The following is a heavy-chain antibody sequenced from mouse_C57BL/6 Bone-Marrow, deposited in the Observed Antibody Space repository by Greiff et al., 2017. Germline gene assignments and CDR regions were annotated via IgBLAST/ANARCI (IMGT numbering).Heavy chain of an antibody. CDR1: GFTFSSYA. CDR3: ARGNGYYVAWFAD. Sequence: EVKVVESGGGLVKPGGSLKLSCAASGFTFSSYAMSWVRPTPEKRLEWVATISDGDSYTYYPDNVKGRFTISRDKAKNNLYLQMSHLKSEDTAMYYCARGNGYYVAWFADWGKGTLVTVSA. D-gene: IGHD2-3*01. CDR2: ISDGDSYT. V-gene: IGHV5-4*03. J-gene: IGHJ3*01.